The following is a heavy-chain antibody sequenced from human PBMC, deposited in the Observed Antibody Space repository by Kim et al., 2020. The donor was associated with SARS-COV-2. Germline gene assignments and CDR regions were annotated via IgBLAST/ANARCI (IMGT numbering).Heavy chain of an antibody. CDR2: INTNTGNP. V-gene: IGHV7-4-1*02. CDR3: ASVGKQWLALYYYYGMDV. J-gene: IGHJ6*02. Sequence: ASVKVSCKASGYTFTSYAMNWVRQAPGQGLEWMGWINTNTGNPTYAQGFTGRFVFSLDTSVSTAYLQISSLKAEVTAVYYCASVGKQWLALYYYYGMDVWGQGTTVTVSS. CDR1: GYTFTSYA. D-gene: IGHD6-19*01.